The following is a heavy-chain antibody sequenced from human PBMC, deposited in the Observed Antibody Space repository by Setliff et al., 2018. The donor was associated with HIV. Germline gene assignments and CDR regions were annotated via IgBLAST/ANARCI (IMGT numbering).Heavy chain of an antibody. CDR3: VASSSWSCRLNF. D-gene: IGHD2-2*01. CDR2: VNHGGST. V-gene: IGHV4-34*01. J-gene: IGHJ4*02. CDR1: GGSFSGYY. Sequence: LSLTCAVYGGSFSGYYSWIRQAPGKDLEWIGEVNHGGSTHHNTSLKSRLTISIDTSKKQFSLKLTSVTAADAAVYYCVASSSWSCRLNFWGPGTLVTVSS.